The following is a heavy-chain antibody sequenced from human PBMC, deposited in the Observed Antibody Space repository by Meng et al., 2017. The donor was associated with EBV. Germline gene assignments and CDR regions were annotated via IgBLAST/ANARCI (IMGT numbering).Heavy chain of an antibody. J-gene: IGHJ4*02. V-gene: IGHV1-3*01. Sequence: QVQLGQSGAGVKNPGASVKVSCKAFGYAFTSYILHWVRQASGQRLEWMGWINVGVGYTKYSQKFQGRVTISSDTSATTGYMELSSLRSEDTAVYYCVRGPPVGVPGPGDYWGQGTLVTVSS. CDR1: GYAFTSYI. D-gene: IGHD2-21*01. CDR3: VRGPPVGVPGPGDY. CDR2: INVGVGYT.